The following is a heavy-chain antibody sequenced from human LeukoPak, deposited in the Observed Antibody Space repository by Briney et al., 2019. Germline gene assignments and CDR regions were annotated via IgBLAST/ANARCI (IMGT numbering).Heavy chain of an antibody. CDR3: ARAVEWGTGTTYWFVP. Sequence: SVKVSCKASGGTFSSYAISWVRQAPGQGLEWMGGIIPIFGTANYAQKFQGRVTITADESTSTAYMELSSLRSEDTAVYYCARAVEWGTGTTYWFVPWGKGTLVTVSS. CDR2: IIPIFGTA. CDR1: GGTFSSYA. J-gene: IGHJ5*02. V-gene: IGHV1-69*01. D-gene: IGHD1-7*01.